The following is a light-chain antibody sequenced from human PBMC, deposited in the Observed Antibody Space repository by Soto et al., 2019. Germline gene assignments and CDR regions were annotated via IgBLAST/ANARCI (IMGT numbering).Light chain of an antibody. V-gene: IGKV3-15*01. CDR2: GAS. CDR3: QQYNNWPPGCT. Sequence: EIVMTQSPATLSVSPGERATLSCRASQSVSSNLAWYQQKPGQAPRLLIYGASTRPTGIPARFSGSGSGTEFTLTISSLQSEDFAVYYCQQYNNWPPGCTFGQGTKLEIK. CDR1: QSVSSN. J-gene: IGKJ2*02.